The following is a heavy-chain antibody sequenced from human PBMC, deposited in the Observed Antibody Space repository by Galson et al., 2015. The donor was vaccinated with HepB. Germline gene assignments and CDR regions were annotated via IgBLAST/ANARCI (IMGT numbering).Heavy chain of an antibody. CDR1: GGSISSSNW. CDR3: ARDVTTYDSSGYSGFDP. V-gene: IGHV4-4*02. CDR2: IYHSGSN. D-gene: IGHD3-22*01. Sequence: ETLSLTCAVSGGSISSSNWWSWVRQPPGKGLEWIGEIYHSGSNNYNPSLKRRVTKSVDKSKNQFSLKLSSVTAADTAVYYCARDVTTYDSSGYSGFDPWGQGTLVTVSS. J-gene: IGHJ5*02.